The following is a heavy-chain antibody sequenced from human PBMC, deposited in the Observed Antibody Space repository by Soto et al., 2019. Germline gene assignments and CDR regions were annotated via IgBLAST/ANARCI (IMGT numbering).Heavy chain of an antibody. D-gene: IGHD6-13*01. Sequence: EVQLVESGGGLVKPGGSLRLSCAASGFTFSSYSMNWVRQAPGKGLEWVSSISSSSSYIYYADSVKGRFTISRDNAKDSLYLQMNSLRAEDTAVYYCAGEPEGSIAAAGDDYWGQGTLVTVSS. CDR3: AGEPEGSIAAAGDDY. CDR1: GFTFSSYS. J-gene: IGHJ4*02. CDR2: ISSSSSYI. V-gene: IGHV3-21*01.